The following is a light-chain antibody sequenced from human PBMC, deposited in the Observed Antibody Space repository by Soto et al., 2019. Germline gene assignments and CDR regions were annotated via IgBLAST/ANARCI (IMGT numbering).Light chain of an antibody. CDR1: QSVSSSY. V-gene: IGKV3-20*01. J-gene: IGKJ5*01. CDR3: QQYGGSPSIT. CDR2: GAS. Sequence: EIVLTQSPGTLSLSPGERATLSCRASQSVSSSYLAWYQQKSGQAPRLLIYGASTRATGIPARFSGSGSGTDFTLAIRRLEPEDSAVYYCQQYGGSPSITFGQGTRLEIK.